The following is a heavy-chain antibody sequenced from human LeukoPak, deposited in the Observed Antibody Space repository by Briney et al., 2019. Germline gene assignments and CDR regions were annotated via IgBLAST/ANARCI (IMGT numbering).Heavy chain of an antibody. J-gene: IGHJ3*02. Sequence: SETLSLTCTVSGYSISSGFYWGWIRQPPGKGLEWIGSIYHSGSTYYNPSLKSRVTISLDTSKNQFSLKLSSVTAADTAVYYCARGQTSGYYYVNRLGAFDIWGQGTMVTVSS. CDR2: IYHSGST. CDR1: GYSISSGFY. CDR3: ARGQTSGYYYVNRLGAFDI. D-gene: IGHD3-22*01. V-gene: IGHV4-38-2*02.